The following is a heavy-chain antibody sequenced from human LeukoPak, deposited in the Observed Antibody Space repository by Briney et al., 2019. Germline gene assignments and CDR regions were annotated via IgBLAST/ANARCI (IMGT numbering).Heavy chain of an antibody. CDR1: GYTFTSYD. Sequence: ASVKVSCKASGYTFTSYDINWVRQATEQGLEWMGGTNPNSGNTGYAQKFQGRVTMTRNTSISPAYMELSSLRSEDTAVYYCARVGSASGYDYGYWGQGTLVTVSS. V-gene: IGHV1-8*01. D-gene: IGHD5-12*01. J-gene: IGHJ4*02. CDR3: ARVGSASGYDYGY. CDR2: TNPNSGNT.